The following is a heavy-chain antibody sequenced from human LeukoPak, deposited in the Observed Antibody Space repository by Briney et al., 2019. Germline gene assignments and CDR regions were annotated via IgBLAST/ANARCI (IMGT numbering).Heavy chain of an antibody. D-gene: IGHD3-22*01. CDR2: IYYSGST. CDR1: GGSIGSSF. CDR3: ARKGNYDSSGDAFDI. Sequence: SETLSLTCSVSGGSIGSSFWNWIRQPPGKGLEWIGYIYYSGSTNYNPSLKSRVTISVDTSKNQFSLKLSSVTAADTAVYYCARKGNYDSSGDAFDIWGQGTMVTVSS. V-gene: IGHV4-59*01. J-gene: IGHJ3*02.